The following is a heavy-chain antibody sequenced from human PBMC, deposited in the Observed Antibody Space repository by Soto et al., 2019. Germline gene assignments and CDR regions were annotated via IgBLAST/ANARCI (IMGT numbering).Heavy chain of an antibody. J-gene: IGHJ5*02. CDR3: ARGRVVVPAAVMFSCLDP. Sequence: SETLSLTCALSGAPITWGDYSWNWIRQPPGKGLEWIGYIFHGGSTYYNPSLRSRATISVDRSRTQFSLKMSSVTAADTAVYYSARGRVVVPAAVMFSCLDPWGQGAPVTVSS. V-gene: IGHV4-30-2*01. CDR2: IFHGGST. D-gene: IGHD2-2*01. CDR1: GAPITWGDYS.